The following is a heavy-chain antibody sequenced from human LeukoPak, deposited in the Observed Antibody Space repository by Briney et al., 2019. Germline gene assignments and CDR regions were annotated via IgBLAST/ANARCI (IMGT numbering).Heavy chain of an antibody. Sequence: SVKVSCKASGYTFTGDYMHWVRQAPGQGLEWMGWINPKNAGTNFAQRFQGRVTMTRDTSISTVYMELSRLRSDDTALYYCASTLYIAAVPGGFDYWGQGTLVTVSS. CDR1: GYTFTGDY. J-gene: IGHJ4*02. CDR2: INPKNAGT. D-gene: IGHD6-13*01. CDR3: ASTLYIAAVPGGFDY. V-gene: IGHV1-2*02.